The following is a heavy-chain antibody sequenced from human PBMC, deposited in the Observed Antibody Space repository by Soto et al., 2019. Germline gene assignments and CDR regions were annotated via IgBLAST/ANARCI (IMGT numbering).Heavy chain of an antibody. Sequence: SETLSLTCTVSGGSISYYYWSWIRQPPGKGLEWIGYMYYSGGSNYNPSLNSRVTISVDTSKNQFSLKLTSVTAADTAMFYCVAYSASHKWFGRWGQGTLVTVSA. J-gene: IGHJ5*02. V-gene: IGHV4-59*01. CDR2: MYYSGGS. CDR1: GGSISYYY. D-gene: IGHD6-13*01. CDR3: VAYSASHKWFGR.